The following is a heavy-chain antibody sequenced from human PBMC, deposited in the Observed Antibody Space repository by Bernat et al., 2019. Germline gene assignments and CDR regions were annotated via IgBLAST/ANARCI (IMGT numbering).Heavy chain of an antibody. V-gene: IGHV3-33*06. CDR1: GYTFSKSG. CDR3: AKGTSGAGDFDY. D-gene: IGHD6-19*01. CDR2: IWGDGSKK. J-gene: IGHJ4*02. Sequence: QVQLVESGGGVVQAGRSLRLSCAASGYTFSKSGMHWVRQAPGQGLEWVAVIWGDGSKKFYADSVKSRFSISKDDSKNTLYLQMNSLTAEETAVYYCAKGTSGAGDFDYWGQGALVTVSS.